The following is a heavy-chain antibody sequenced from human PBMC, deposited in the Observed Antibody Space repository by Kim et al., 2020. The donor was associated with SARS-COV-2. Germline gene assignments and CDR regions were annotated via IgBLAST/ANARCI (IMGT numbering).Heavy chain of an antibody. CDR3: ASVVWGSSGFHFDY. Sequence: SETLSLTCTVSGGSISSSSYYWGWIRQPPGKGLEWIGSIYYSGSTYHNPSLKSRVTISVDTSKNQFSLKLSSVTAADTAVYYCASVVWGSSGFHFDYWGQGTLVPVSS. V-gene: IGHV4-39*07. CDR2: IYYSGST. J-gene: IGHJ4*02. D-gene: IGHD6-19*01. CDR1: GGSISSSSYY.